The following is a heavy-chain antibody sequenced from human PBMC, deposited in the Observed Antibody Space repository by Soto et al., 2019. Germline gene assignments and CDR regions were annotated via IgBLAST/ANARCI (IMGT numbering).Heavy chain of an antibody. CDR1: GGSISSYY. CDR3: ARERSDGYYYYGMDV. J-gene: IGHJ6*02. Sequence: PSETLSLTCTVSGGSISSYYWSWIRQPPGKGLEWIGYIYYSGSTNYNPSLKSRVTISVDTSKNQFSLKLSSVTAADTAVYYCARERSDGYYYYGMDVWGQGTTVTVSS. V-gene: IGHV4-59*01. CDR2: IYYSGST.